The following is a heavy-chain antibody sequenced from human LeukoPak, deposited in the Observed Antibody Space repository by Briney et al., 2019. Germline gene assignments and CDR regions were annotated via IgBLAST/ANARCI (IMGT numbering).Heavy chain of an antibody. V-gene: IGHV4-39*01. CDR3: AKSGGYGLIDY. Sequence: SETLSLTCTVSGASISGSGYYWGWIRQPPGKGLEWIGSIYSSGSTYYNASLQSRVTISIETSKNQISLRLNSVTAADAAMYYCAKSGGYGLIDYWGQGTLVTVSS. D-gene: IGHD1-26*01. CDR1: GASISGSGYY. J-gene: IGHJ4*02. CDR2: IYSSGST.